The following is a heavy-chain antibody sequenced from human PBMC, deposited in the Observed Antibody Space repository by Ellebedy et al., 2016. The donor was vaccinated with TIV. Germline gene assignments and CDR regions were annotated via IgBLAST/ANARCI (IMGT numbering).Heavy chain of an antibody. CDR2: IRRNTSHI. V-gene: IGHV3-21*01. J-gene: IGHJ6*03. CDR1: GLTFSAYD. D-gene: IGHD2-21*01. CDR3: ARASHYSYYYMGI. Sequence: GESLKISCAASGLTFSAYDMNWVRQAPGKGLEWASSIRRNTSHIYYADAVKGRFIISRDNAKHSMFLQMNSLGAEDTAVYYCARASHYSYYYMGIWGKGTTVTVSS.